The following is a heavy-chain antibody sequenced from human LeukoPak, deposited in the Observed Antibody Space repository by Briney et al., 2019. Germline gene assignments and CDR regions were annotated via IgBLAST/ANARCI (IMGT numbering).Heavy chain of an antibody. CDR2: INNDGSSR. J-gene: IGHJ4*02. Sequence: GGSLRLSCAASGFTFSSYWMHWVREAPGKGLVWVSRINNDGSSRNYAASVKGRFTISRDNAKNTLSLQMNSLRAEDTAVYFCASGSYNGFDYWGRGTLVTVYS. D-gene: IGHD2-15*01. CDR3: ASGSYNGFDY. CDR1: GFTFSSYW. V-gene: IGHV3-74*01.